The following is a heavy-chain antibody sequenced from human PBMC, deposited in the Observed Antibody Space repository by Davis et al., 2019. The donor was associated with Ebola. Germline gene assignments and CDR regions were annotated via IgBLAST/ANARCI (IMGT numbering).Heavy chain of an antibody. V-gene: IGHV1-18*01. CDR2: ISAYNGNT. D-gene: IGHD2-15*01. CDR3: ARGGGYCSGGSCYPHYYYGMDV. J-gene: IGHJ6*02. CDR1: GYTFTSYG. Sequence: ASVKVSCKASGYTFTSYGISWVRQAPGQGLEWMGWISAYNGNTNYAQKLQGRVTMTTDTSTSTAYMELRSLRSDDTAVYCCARGGGYCSGGSCYPHYYYGMDVWGQGTTVTVSS.